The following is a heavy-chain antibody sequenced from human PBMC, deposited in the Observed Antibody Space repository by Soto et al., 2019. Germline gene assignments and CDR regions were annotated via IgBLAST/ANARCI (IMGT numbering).Heavy chain of an antibody. CDR1: GFTVSSNY. V-gene: IGHV3-53*01. CDR3: ASRRLQQWEPRDDAFDI. CDR2: IYSGGST. Sequence: DVQLVESGGGLIQPGGSLRLSCVASGFTVSSNYMSWVRQAPGKGLEWVSVIYSGGSTYYADSVKGRFTISRDNSKNTQYLYMNSLRAEDTVVYYCASRRLQQWEPRDDAFDIWGQGTIVTVSS. D-gene: IGHD1-26*01. J-gene: IGHJ3*02.